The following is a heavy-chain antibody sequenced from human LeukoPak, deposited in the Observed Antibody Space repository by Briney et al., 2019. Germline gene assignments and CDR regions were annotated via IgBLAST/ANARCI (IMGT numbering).Heavy chain of an antibody. Sequence: GRSLRLSCAASGLSFDDYAMHWVRQAPGKGLEWVSGISWNSGTIVYAASVKGRFTISRDNAKNSLYLQMNSLRAEDTALYYCVKVRIVGAPTDYFDYWGQGTLVTVSS. CDR1: GLSFDDYA. CDR3: VKVRIVGAPTDYFDY. V-gene: IGHV3-9*01. D-gene: IGHD1-26*01. J-gene: IGHJ4*02. CDR2: ISWNSGTI.